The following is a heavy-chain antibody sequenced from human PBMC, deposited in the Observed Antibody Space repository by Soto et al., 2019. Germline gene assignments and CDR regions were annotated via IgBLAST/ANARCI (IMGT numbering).Heavy chain of an antibody. CDR3: TRMGCSGGSCYSGGY. CDR1: GFTFGDYA. Sequence: GSLRLSCTASGFTFGDYAMSWVRQAPGKGLEWVGFIRSEAYGGTTEYAASVKGRFTISRDDSKSIAYLQMNSLKTEDTAVYYCTRMGCSGGSCYSGGYWGQGTLVTVSS. CDR2: IRSEAYGGTT. V-gene: IGHV3-49*04. J-gene: IGHJ4*02. D-gene: IGHD2-15*01.